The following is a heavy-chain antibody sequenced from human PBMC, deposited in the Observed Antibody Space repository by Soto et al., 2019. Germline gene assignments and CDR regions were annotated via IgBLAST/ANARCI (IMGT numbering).Heavy chain of an antibody. CDR1: GGSISSSSYY. Sequence: PSETLSLTCTVSGGSISSSSYYWGWIRQPPGKGLEWIGTIYYSGSTYYNPSLKSRVTISVDTSKNQFSLKLNSVTAADTAVYYCARRLYFDSSGFEGGGMDVWGQGTTVTVS. V-gene: IGHV4-39*01. CDR2: IYYSGST. D-gene: IGHD3-22*01. J-gene: IGHJ6*02. CDR3: ARRLYFDSSGFEGGGMDV.